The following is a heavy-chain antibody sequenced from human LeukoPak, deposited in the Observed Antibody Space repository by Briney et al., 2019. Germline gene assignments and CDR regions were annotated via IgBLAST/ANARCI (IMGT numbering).Heavy chain of an antibody. CDR3: ARHERDRGLRFTFDY. CDR2: IYYSGST. D-gene: IGHD5/OR15-5a*01. V-gene: IGHV4-59*08. J-gene: IGHJ4*02. CDR1: GGSISSYY. Sequence: PSETLSLTCTVSGGSISSYYWSWIRQPPGKGLEWIGYIYYSGSTNYNPSLKSRVTISVDTSKNQFSLKLSSVTAADTAVYYCARHERDRGLRFTFDYWGQGTLVTVSS.